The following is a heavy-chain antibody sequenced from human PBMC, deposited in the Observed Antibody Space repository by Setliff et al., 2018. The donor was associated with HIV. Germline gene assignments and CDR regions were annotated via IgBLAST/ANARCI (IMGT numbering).Heavy chain of an antibody. CDR2: IIPMFGTG. D-gene: IGHD6-19*01. Sequence: SVKVSCKASGGTFSSYGISWVRQAPGQGLEWMGAIIPMFGTGFYAQKFQGRVTITTDESRTTSYMELSSPRFEDTAVYFCARVAHSSSYHYYGMDVWGQGTTVTVSS. CDR1: GGTFSSYG. V-gene: IGHV1-69*05. CDR3: ARVAHSSSYHYYGMDV. J-gene: IGHJ6*02.